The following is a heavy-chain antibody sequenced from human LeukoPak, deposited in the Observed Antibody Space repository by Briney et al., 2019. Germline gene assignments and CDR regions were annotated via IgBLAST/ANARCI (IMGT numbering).Heavy chain of an antibody. V-gene: IGHV4-30-4*01. CDR2: IYYSGST. J-gene: IGHJ4*02. D-gene: IGHD6-19*01. Sequence: SETLSLTCTVSGGSISSGDYYWSWIRQPPGKGLEWIGYIYYSGSTYYNPSLKSRVTISVDTPKNQFPLKLSSVTAAAPPVYYCAREAPAQGIAVNGWGQGNLVTASS. CDR3: AREAPAQGIAVNG. CDR1: GGSISSGDYY.